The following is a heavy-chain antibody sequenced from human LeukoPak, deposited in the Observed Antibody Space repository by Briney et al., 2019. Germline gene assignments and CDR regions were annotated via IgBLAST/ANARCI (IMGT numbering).Heavy chain of an antibody. D-gene: IGHD2/OR15-2a*01. J-gene: IGHJ4*02. V-gene: IGHV3-21*03. CDR1: GFALNTYS. CDR3: ARDFYDGFALDY. Sequence: PGGSLRLSCAASGFALNTYSMNWVRQAPGKGLEWVSFIFSSSTYIYYTDSVKGRFTISRDNARNSLYPQMDNLRAEDTGVYYCARDFYDGFALDYWGQGTLVTVSS. CDR2: IFSSSTYI.